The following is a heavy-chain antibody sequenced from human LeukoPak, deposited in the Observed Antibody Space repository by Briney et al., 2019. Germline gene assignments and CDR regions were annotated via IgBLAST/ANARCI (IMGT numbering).Heavy chain of an antibody. CDR3: ARYYDFWSGYQ. J-gene: IGHJ4*02. Sequence: PGGSLRLSCAASGFTFSGYWMSWVRQAPGKGLEWVANIKQDESEKYYVDSVKGRFTSSGDKAKNSLYLQMNSLRVGDTSVYFCARYYDFWSGYQWGQRTLVTVSS. D-gene: IGHD3-3*01. CDR1: GFTFSGYW. V-gene: IGHV3-7*01. CDR2: IKQDESEK.